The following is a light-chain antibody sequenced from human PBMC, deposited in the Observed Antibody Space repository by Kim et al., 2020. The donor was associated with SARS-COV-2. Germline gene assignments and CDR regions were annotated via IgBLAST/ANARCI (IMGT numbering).Light chain of an antibody. CDR3: QQSNNYT. Sequence: LSESVGERVTITRRARQGGSTYLAWFQQKPGKAPKSLIYPASSLQSGVPSKFSGSGSGTDFTLTLSSLQSEDFATYFCQQSNNYTFGPGTKVDI. CDR2: PAS. V-gene: IGKV1-16*02. J-gene: IGKJ3*01. CDR1: QGGSTY.